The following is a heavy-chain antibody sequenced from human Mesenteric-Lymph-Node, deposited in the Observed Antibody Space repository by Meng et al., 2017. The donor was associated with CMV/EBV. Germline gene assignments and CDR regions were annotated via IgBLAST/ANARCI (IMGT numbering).Heavy chain of an antibody. CDR3: ARVRRYFDWVDY. CDR1: GFTFSSYA. Sequence: GGSLRLSCAASGFTFSSYAMHWVRQAPGKGLEWVSSISSSSSYIYYADSVKGRFTISRDNAKNSLYLQMNSLRAEDTAVYYCARVRRYFDWVDYWGQGTLVTVSS. J-gene: IGHJ4*02. D-gene: IGHD3-9*01. CDR2: ISSSSSYI. V-gene: IGHV3-21*01.